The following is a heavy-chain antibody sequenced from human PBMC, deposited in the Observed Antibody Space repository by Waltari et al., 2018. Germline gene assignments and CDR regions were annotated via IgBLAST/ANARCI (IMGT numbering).Heavy chain of an antibody. Sequence: EVQLLASGGGLVQPGGSLRLPCAASGCTFNNYAMMWVRQAPGKGLEWIASLTGGAEGAYYADSVRGRFTISRDNSQNTLFLQMSGLRVDDSGTYYCARGRASGLVDWFDPWGRGTLVTVSS. V-gene: IGHV3-23*01. CDR1: GCTFNNYA. D-gene: IGHD6-6*01. CDR2: LTGGAEGA. J-gene: IGHJ5*02. CDR3: ARGRASGLVDWFDP.